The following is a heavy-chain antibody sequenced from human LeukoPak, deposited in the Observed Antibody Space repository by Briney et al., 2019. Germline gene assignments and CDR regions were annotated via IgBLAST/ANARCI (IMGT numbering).Heavy chain of an antibody. CDR2: IRYDGNNK. Sequence: GGSLRLSCAASGFTFSSYDMHWVRQAPGKGLEWVAFIRYDGNNKYYADSVKGRFTISRDNAKNSLYLQMNSLRDEDMALYYCAKTYSGYDYGPFDYWGQGTLVTVSS. D-gene: IGHD5-12*01. J-gene: IGHJ4*02. V-gene: IGHV3-30*02. CDR1: GFTFSSYD. CDR3: AKTYSGYDYGPFDY.